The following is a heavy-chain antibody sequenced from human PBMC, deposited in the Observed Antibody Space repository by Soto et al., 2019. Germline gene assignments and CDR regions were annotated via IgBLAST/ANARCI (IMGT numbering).Heavy chain of an antibody. J-gene: IGHJ5*01. V-gene: IGHV4-34*01. CDR1: GGSFSGYY. Sequence: QVQLQQWGAGLLTPSETLSLTCAVYGGSFSGYYWSWIRQPPGKGLEWIGEINHSGSTNYNPSLKSRVTTSVDTSKNQFSLKLSSVTAADTAVYYCARGLPGRGSSWYHSWGQGTLVTVSS. CDR3: ARGLPGRGSSWYHS. D-gene: IGHD6-13*01. CDR2: INHSGST.